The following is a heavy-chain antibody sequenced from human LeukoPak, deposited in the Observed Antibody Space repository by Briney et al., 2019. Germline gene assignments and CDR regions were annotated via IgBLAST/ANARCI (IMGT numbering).Heavy chain of an antibody. CDR1: GFTFSSYG. V-gene: IGHV3-33*01. J-gene: IGHJ4*02. CDR3: ASEAVYYYDSSGYYSVRAGSSNMGLIDY. Sequence: GGSLRLSCAASGFTFSSYGMHWVRQAPGKGLEWVAVIWYDGSNKYYADSVKGRFTITRDNSKNTLYLQMNSLRAEDTAVYYCASEAVYYYDSSGYYSVRAGSSNMGLIDYWGQGTLVTVSS. CDR2: IWYDGSNK. D-gene: IGHD3-22*01.